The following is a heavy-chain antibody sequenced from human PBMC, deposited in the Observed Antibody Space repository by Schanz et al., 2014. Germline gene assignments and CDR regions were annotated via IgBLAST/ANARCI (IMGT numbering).Heavy chain of an antibody. V-gene: IGHV1-18*01. D-gene: IGHD1-26*01. Sequence: QVPLVQSGAEVKKPGASVKVSCKASGYTLTGFGVSWVRQAPGQGREWMGWISAYSGNSKYAQKLQGRVTMTTDTSTNTAYMELRSLTSDDTAVYYCARFNSGSHSPPYYYYGMDVWGQGTTVTVSS. J-gene: IGHJ6*02. CDR1: GYTLTGFG. CDR3: ARFNSGSHSPPYYYYGMDV. CDR2: ISAYSGNS.